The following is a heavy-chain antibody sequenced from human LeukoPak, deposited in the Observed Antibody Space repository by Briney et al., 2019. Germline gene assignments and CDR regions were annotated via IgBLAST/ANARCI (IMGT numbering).Heavy chain of an antibody. J-gene: IGHJ6*04. D-gene: IGHD3-10*02. CDR1: EFTFSNYK. V-gene: IGHV3-21*01. CDR3: AELGITMIGGV. CDR2: ISSSSSYI. Sequence: GSLRLSCAASEFTFSNYKMNWVRQAPGKGLEWVSSISSSSSYIYYADSVKGRFTISRDNATNSLYLQMNSLRAEDTAVYYCAELGITMIGGVWGKGTTVTISS.